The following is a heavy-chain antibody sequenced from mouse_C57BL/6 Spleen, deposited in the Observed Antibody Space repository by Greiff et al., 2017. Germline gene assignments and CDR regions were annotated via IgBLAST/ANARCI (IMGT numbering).Heavy chain of an antibody. J-gene: IGHJ2*01. D-gene: IGHD1-1*01. CDR3: ATYYGDY. CDR1: GYTFTSYW. V-gene: IGHV1-61*01. CDR2: IYPSDSET. Sequence: QVQLQQPGAELVRPGSSVKLSCKASGYTFTSYWMDWVKQRPGQGLEWIGNIYPSDSETNYNQKFKDKATLTVDKSSSTAYMQLRSLTSEDSPVYYCATYYGDYWGQGTTLTVSS.